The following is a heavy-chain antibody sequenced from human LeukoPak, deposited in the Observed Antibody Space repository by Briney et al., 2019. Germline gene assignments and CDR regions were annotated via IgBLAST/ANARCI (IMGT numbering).Heavy chain of an antibody. D-gene: IGHD2-15*01. Sequence: GASVKVSCKASGYTFTGYYMHWVRRAPGQGLEWMGWINPNSGGTNYAQKFQGGVTMTRDTSISTAYMELSRLRSDDTAVYYCARVNIVVVVAATGYFDYWGQGTLVTVSS. J-gene: IGHJ4*02. CDR3: ARVNIVVVVAATGYFDY. CDR1: GYTFTGYY. CDR2: INPNSGGT. V-gene: IGHV1-2*02.